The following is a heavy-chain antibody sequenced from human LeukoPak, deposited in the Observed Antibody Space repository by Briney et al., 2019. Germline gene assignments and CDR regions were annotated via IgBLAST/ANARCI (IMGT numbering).Heavy chain of an antibody. J-gene: IGHJ4*02. CDR2: INWNGGST. D-gene: IGHD6-19*01. Sequence: GGSLRLSCAASGFTFDDYGMSWVRQAPGKGLEWVSGINWNGGSTGYADSVKGRFTISRDNAKNSLYLQMNSLRAEDTASYYCASVFYSSGNFDYWGQGTLVTVSS. CDR1: GFTFDDYG. V-gene: IGHV3-20*04. CDR3: ASVFYSSGNFDY.